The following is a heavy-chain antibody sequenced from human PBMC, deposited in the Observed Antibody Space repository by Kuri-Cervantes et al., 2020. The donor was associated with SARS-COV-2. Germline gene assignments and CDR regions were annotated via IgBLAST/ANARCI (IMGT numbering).Heavy chain of an antibody. CDR1: GFTFSGYA. CDR2: ITYDGSNK. CDR3: AGCGASRFGFDY. D-gene: IGHD1-26*01. Sequence: GESLKISCAASGFTFSGYAMHWVRQAPGKGREWVAVITYDGSNKYYADSVKGRFTISRDNSKNTLYLQIHSPRAEDTAVYYCAGCGASRFGFDYWGQGTLVTVSS. J-gene: IGHJ4*02. V-gene: IGHV3-30-3*01.